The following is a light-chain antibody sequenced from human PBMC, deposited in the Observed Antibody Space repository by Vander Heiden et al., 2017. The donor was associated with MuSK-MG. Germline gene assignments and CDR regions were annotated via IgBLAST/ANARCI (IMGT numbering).Light chain of an antibody. V-gene: IGKV4-1*01. CDR3: QQYIATPYT. CDR2: LAS. J-gene: IGKJ2*01. CDR1: QSLWYTSNTKDY. Sequence: DIVLTQSPASLAVSLRERATITCRSSQSLWYTSNTKDYLAWYQQKPGQPPKLLIYLASTRETGVPDRFSGSGSGTDFTLTINRLQAEDVAIYYCQQYIATPYTFGQGTKLEIK.